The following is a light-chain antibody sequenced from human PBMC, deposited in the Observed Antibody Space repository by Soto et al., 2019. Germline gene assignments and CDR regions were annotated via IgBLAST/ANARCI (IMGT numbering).Light chain of an antibody. CDR2: AAS. Sequence: DIQMTQSPSSLSASVGDRVTISCRASQSIDTFLNWFQQKPGKAPKLLIYAASSLQSGVPSRFSGSGSGTAFTLTIRSLQPEDFATYYCQHNSNTWTFGQGTKVDIK. CDR1: QSIDTF. V-gene: IGKV1-39*01. CDR3: QHNSNTWT. J-gene: IGKJ1*01.